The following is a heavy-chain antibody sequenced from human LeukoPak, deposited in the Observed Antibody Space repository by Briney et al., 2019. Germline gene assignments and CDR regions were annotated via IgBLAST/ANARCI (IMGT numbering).Heavy chain of an antibody. Sequence: GGSLRLSRAASGFPVSAYYMSSVRQAPGKGLEWVSVMYSAGSTYYANSVGGRFTVSRDNSKNTMFLQMNSLRAEDTAVYYCARGPGGDDHWGQGTLVTVSS. CDR3: ARGPGGDDH. J-gene: IGHJ4*02. V-gene: IGHV3-53*01. CDR1: GFPVSAYY. D-gene: IGHD3-16*01. CDR2: MYSAGST.